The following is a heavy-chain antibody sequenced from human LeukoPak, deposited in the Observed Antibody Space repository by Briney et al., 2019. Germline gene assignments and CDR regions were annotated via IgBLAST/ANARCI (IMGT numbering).Heavy chain of an antibody. CDR1: GFTFSNNW. CDR2: ISGSGGST. J-gene: IGHJ3*02. CDR3: AKSLVRGVIINRDAFDI. D-gene: IGHD3-10*01. Sequence: GGSLRLSCAASGFTFSNNWMTWVRQAPGKGLEWVSAISGSGGSTYYADSVKGRFTISRDNSKNTLYLQMNSLRAEDTAVYYCAKSLVRGVIINRDAFDIWGQGTMVTVSS. V-gene: IGHV3-23*01.